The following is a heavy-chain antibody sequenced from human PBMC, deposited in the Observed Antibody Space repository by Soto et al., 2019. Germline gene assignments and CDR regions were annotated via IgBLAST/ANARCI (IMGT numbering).Heavy chain of an antibody. V-gene: IGHV4-34*01. J-gene: IGHJ5*02. Sequence: PSETLSLTCAVYGGSFSGYYWSWIRQPPGKGLEWIGEINHSGSTNYNPSLKSRVTISVDTSKNQFSLKLSSVTAADTAVYYCARGRRASSSWYSLLDVRVTNWFDPRRKGTLVTVSS. D-gene: IGHD6-13*01. CDR2: INHSGST. CDR3: ARGRRASSSWYSLLDVRVTNWFDP. CDR1: GGSFSGYY.